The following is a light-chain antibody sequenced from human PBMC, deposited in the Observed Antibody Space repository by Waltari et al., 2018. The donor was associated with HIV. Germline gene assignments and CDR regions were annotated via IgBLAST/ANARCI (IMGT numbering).Light chain of an antibody. CDR1: QNIYSY. CDR3: QQVNGYPLT. V-gene: IGKV1-9*01. CDR2: ATS. Sequence: DIQLTQSPSFLSASVGDRVTITCRASQNIYSYLAWYQQKPGRAPQVLIYATSTLQSGVPSRFSDSGSGTEFALTITNLQPDDFATYYCQQVNGYPLTFGGGTKVEIK. J-gene: IGKJ4*01.